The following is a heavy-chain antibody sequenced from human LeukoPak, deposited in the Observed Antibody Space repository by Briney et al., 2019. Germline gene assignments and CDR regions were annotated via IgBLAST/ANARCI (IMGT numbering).Heavy chain of an antibody. J-gene: IGHJ6*03. CDR2: IKQDGSEK. D-gene: IGHD1-26*01. V-gene: IGHV3-7*01. Sequence: GGSLRLSCAASGFTFSNSWMSWVRQAPGKGLEWVANIKQDGSEKNYVDSVKGRFTISRDNAKDSLYLQMNSLRAEDTAVYYCAQCGRDYYYYMDVWGKGTTVTVSS. CDR3: AQCGRDYYYYMDV. CDR1: GFTFSNSW.